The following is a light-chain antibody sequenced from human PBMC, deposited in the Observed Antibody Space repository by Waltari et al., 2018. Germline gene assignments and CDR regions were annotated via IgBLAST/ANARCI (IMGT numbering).Light chain of an antibody. Sequence: DIQVTQSPSSLSASVGDRVLITCRTSHTITNYLNWYQQKPGKAPQLLIYAASNLQSGVPSRFSGSGSGTDFTLTISSLQPDDFATYFSQQTYSVPLTFGGGTRVEIK. V-gene: IGKV1-39*01. CDR2: AAS. CDR3: QQTYSVPLT. CDR1: HTITNY. J-gene: IGKJ4*01.